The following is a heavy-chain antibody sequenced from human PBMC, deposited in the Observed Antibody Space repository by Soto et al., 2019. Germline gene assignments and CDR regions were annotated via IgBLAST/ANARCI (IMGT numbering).Heavy chain of an antibody. V-gene: IGHV3-23*01. CDR1: GFTFSSFA. J-gene: IGHJ4*02. D-gene: IGHD6-13*01. CDR2: VRASDATT. CDR3: AKVRYRSWYFDN. Sequence: GSLRLSCAASGFTFSSFAMSWVRQAPGKGLEWVSTVRASDATTSYADSVKGRFTVSRDNSNSTLFLHMNSLRVEDTALYYCAKVRYRSWYFDNWGQGTLVTVSS.